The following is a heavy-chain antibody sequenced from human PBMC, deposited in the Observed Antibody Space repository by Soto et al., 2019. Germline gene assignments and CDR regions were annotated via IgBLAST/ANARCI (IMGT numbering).Heavy chain of an antibody. Sequence: EVQLLESGGGLVQPGGSLRLSRAASGFTFSSYAMSWVRQAPGKGLEWVSAISGSGGSTYYADSVKGRFTISRDNSKNTLYLQMNSLRAEDTAVYYCAKDDINIVVGPSSDYWGQGTLVTVSS. CDR1: GFTFSSYA. CDR2: ISGSGGST. CDR3: AKDDINIVVGPSSDY. V-gene: IGHV3-23*01. D-gene: IGHD2-15*01. J-gene: IGHJ4*02.